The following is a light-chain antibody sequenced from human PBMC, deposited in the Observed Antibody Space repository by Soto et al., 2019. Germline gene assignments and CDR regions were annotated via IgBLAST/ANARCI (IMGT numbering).Light chain of an antibody. CDR1: QSVSSY. CDR3: QQRSNWPYT. J-gene: IGKJ2*01. V-gene: IGKV3-11*01. CDR2: DAS. Sequence: EIVLTQSPATLSLSPGERATLSCRASQSVSSYLAGYQQTAGQAPRLLIYDASSRAAGIPARFSGSGSGTYFPLTISSLEPEDFAVYYCQQRSNWPYTFGQGTKLEIK.